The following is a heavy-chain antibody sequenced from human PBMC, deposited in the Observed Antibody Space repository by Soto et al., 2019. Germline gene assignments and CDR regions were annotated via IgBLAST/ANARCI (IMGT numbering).Heavy chain of an antibody. Sequence: SETLSLTCTVSGGSISSGGYYWSWIRQHPGKGLEWIGYIYYSGSTYYNPSLKSRVTISVDTSKNQFSLKLSSVTAADTAVYYCARTYCSGGSCYWSPWGQGTLVTVSS. J-gene: IGHJ5*02. CDR2: IYYSGST. CDR1: GGSISSGGYY. V-gene: IGHV4-31*03. D-gene: IGHD2-15*01. CDR3: ARTYCSGGSCYWSP.